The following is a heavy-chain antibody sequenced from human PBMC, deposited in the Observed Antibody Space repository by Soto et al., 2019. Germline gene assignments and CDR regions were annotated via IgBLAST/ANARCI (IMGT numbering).Heavy chain of an antibody. J-gene: IGHJ5*02. CDR2: IKSKTDGGTT. CDR3: TTAFVVVVAATLVEDWFDP. Sequence: EVQLVESGGGLVKPGGSLRLSCEASGFTFSNAWMSWVRQAPGKGLEWVGRIKSKTDGGTTDYAAPVKGRFTISRDDSKNTLYLQMNSLKPEATAVYYCTTAFVVVVAATLVEDWFDPWGQGTLVTVSS. CDR1: GFTFSNAW. D-gene: IGHD2-15*01. V-gene: IGHV3-15*01.